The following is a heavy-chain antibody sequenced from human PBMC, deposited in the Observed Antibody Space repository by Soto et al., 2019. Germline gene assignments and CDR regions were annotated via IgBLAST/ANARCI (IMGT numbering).Heavy chain of an antibody. D-gene: IGHD3-22*01. CDR2: IYYSGST. Sequence: PSETLSLTCTVSGGSISSYYWSWIRQPPGKGLEWIGYIYYSGSTNYNPSLKSRVTISVDTSKNQFSLKLSSVTAADTAVYYCARLSDYYDSSGYYYVGAFDIWGQGTMVTVS. J-gene: IGHJ3*02. V-gene: IGHV4-59*01. CDR3: ARLSDYYDSSGYYYVGAFDI. CDR1: GGSISSYY.